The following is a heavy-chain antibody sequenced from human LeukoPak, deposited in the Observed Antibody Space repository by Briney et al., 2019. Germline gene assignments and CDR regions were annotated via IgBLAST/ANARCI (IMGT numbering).Heavy chain of an antibody. J-gene: IGHJ4*02. D-gene: IGHD2-2*01. CDR3: ARGSETGDFRRTSRYLPY. CDR2: INHSGST. Sequence: SETLSLTCAVYGGSFRGYYCNWIRQPPGKGLEWIGEINHSGSTNYNPSLKSLVTISVDTSKNQFSLKLRSVTAADTAVYYCARGSETGDFRRTSRYLPYWGQGTLVTVSS. V-gene: IGHV4-34*01. CDR1: GGSFRGYY.